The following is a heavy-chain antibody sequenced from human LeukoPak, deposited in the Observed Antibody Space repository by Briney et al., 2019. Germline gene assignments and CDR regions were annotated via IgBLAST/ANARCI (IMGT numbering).Heavy chain of an antibody. Sequence: PSETLSLTCSVSGGSISSGLYYWSWIRQSPGKGLEWIVSMHYSGSTYYNPSLKSRVTISVDTSKNQFSLNLDPVTAADTAVYYCARRAGIGQAYFDYWGQGTLVTVSS. V-gene: IGHV4-39*01. CDR2: MHYSGST. J-gene: IGHJ4*02. CDR1: GGSISSGLYY. CDR3: ARRAGIGQAYFDY. D-gene: IGHD6-13*01.